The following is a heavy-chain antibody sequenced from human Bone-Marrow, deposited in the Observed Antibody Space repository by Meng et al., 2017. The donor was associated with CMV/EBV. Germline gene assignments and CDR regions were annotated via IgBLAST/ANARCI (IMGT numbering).Heavy chain of an antibody. CDR2: ISWNSNSI. D-gene: IGHD3-10*01. CDR1: GFIFGDYA. V-gene: IGHV3-9*01. Sequence: SLKISCAASGFIFGDYALHWVRLVPGKGLEWVSGISWNSNSIAYVDSVKGRFTISRDNAKNSLHLQMNSLRPEDTALYYCVKASGLYYGSGTFDYFDSWGQGTLVTVSS. CDR3: VKASGLYYGSGTFDYFDS. J-gene: IGHJ4*02.